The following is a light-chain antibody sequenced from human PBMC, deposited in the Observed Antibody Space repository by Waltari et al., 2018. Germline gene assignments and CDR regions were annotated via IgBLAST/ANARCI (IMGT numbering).Light chain of an antibody. Sequence: IVLTQSPGTLSLSPGERATLSCRASQTVGRNYLGWYQQKPGQAPRLLIYGASSRATGIPDRFSGGGSGTDFTLTISRLEPEDFAVYYCQQYGDSPTFGGGTKVEIK. J-gene: IGKJ4*01. CDR2: GAS. CDR1: QTVGRNY. V-gene: IGKV3-20*01. CDR3: QQYGDSPT.